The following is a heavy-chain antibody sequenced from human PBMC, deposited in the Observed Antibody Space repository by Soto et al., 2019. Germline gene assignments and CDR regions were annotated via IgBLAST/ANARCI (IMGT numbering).Heavy chain of an antibody. CDR1: GESFSVYH. CDR2: ISHSGST. J-gene: IGHJ4*02. Sequence: SETLSLTCAVYGESFSVYHWSWIRQPPGKGLEWIGEISHSGSTNYNPSLKSRVTISVDTSKNQFSLKLRSLTAADTAVYYCARGLGGRSAFWGQGDLVTVSS. CDR3: ARGLGGRSAF. V-gene: IGHV4-34*01.